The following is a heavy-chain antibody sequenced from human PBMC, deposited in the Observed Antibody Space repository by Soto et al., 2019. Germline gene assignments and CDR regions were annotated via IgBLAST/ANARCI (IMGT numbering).Heavy chain of an antibody. CDR2: ISAHNGNT. CDR1: GYTFTSYG. J-gene: IGHJ4*02. Sequence: QVQLVQSGAEVKKPGASVKVSCKASGYTFTSYGISWVRQAPGQGLEWMGWISAHNGNTKYARKFQGRVTMTTDTSTSTAYMEVRSLRSDDTAVYYCARDAAAGLNDYWGQGTLVTVSS. V-gene: IGHV1-18*01. CDR3: ARDAAAGLNDY. D-gene: IGHD6-13*01.